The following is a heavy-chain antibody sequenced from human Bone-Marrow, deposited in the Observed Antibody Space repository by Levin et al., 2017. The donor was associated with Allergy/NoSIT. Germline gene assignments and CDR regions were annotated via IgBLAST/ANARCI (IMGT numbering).Heavy chain of an antibody. CDR2: ISHSGST. Sequence: SETLSLTCAVYGGSFSGYYWNWIRQPPGKGLEWIGEISHSGSTSYNPSLKSRVTISVDTSKSQFSLKLSTVTAADTAMYYCARGPGWSIAARPFDSWGQGILVTVSS. CDR3: ARGPGWSIAARPFDS. V-gene: IGHV4-34*01. D-gene: IGHD6-6*01. J-gene: IGHJ4*02. CDR1: GGSFSGYY.